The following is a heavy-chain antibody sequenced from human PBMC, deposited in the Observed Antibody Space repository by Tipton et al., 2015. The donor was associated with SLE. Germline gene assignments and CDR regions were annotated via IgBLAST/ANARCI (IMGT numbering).Heavy chain of an antibody. D-gene: IGHD3-22*01. CDR3: AREDYDSGAYMYF. V-gene: IGHV4-38-2*02. CDR2: IHQSGYT. Sequence: TLSLTCTVSGYSISSSYYWGWIRQPPGKGLEWIASIHQSGYTYESPSLKSRVTMSLDTSKNQLSLKLSFATAADTAVYYCAREDYDSGAYMYFWGQGTLVAVSS. CDR1: GYSISSSYY. J-gene: IGHJ4*02.